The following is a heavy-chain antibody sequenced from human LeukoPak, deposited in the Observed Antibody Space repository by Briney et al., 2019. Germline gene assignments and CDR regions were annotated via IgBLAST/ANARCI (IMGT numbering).Heavy chain of an antibody. V-gene: IGHV3-48*03. CDR3: AREACLEWLLLPGCFDL. Sequence: GGSLTLSCAASGFTFSSYEMNWVRQAPGKGLEWVSYISSSGSTIYYADSVKGRFTISRDNAKNSLYLQMNSLRAEDTAVYYCAREACLEWLLLPGCFDLWGRGTLVTVSS. J-gene: IGHJ2*01. CDR2: ISSSGSTI. CDR1: GFTFSSYE. D-gene: IGHD3-3*01.